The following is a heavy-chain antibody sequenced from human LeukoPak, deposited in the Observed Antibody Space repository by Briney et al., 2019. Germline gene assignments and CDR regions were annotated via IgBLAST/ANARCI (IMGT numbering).Heavy chain of an antibody. CDR2: IYTSGST. CDR1: GGSISSYY. Sequence: SETLSLTCTVSGGSISSYYWSWIRQPAGKGLEWIGRIYTSGSTNYNPSLKSRVTMSVDTSKNQFSLKLSSVTAADTAVYYCARGYYYDSSGYHPHAFDIWGQGTMVTVSS. CDR3: ARGYYYDSSGYHPHAFDI. J-gene: IGHJ3*02. V-gene: IGHV4-4*07. D-gene: IGHD3-22*01.